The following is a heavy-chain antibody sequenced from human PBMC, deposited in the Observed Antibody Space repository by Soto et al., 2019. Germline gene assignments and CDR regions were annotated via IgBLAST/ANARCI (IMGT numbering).Heavy chain of an antibody. CDR2: IYHSGTT. CDR1: GGSTSSYY. J-gene: IGHJ4*02. Sequence: PSETLSLTCTVSGGSTSSYYWNWIRQPPGKGLEWIGYIYHSGTTNYNPSLKSRVAISVDTSKNQFSLKLGSVTAADTAVYYCARMVAEGGNISDFWGQGTLVTLSS. CDR3: ARMVAEGGNISDF. D-gene: IGHD6-13*01. V-gene: IGHV4-59*01.